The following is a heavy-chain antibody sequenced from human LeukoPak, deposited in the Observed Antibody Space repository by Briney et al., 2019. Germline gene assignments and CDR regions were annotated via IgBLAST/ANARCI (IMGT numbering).Heavy chain of an antibody. CDR3: ARGAWGYNYGYHNY. CDR2: NIPIFGTT. D-gene: IGHD5-18*01. J-gene: IGHJ4*02. CDR1: GGTFSYA. V-gene: IGHV1-69*05. Sequence: ASVTVSCKDSGGTFSYAISWVRQPPGQGLEWMGGNIPIFGTTDYAQNFQGRVTFTTDESTSTAYMELSSLRSEDTAVYYCARGAWGYNYGYHNYWGQGTLVTVSS.